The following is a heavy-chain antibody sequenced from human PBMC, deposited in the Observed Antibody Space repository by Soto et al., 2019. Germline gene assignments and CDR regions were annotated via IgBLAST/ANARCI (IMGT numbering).Heavy chain of an antibody. CDR1: GGSISSYY. CDR3: ARVGERWQYFDWFYYFDS. D-gene: IGHD3-9*01. J-gene: IGHJ4*02. CDR2: VYYSGSS. Sequence: SETLSLTCTVSGGSISSYYWSWIRQPPGKGLEWIGYVYYSGSSTSNPSLKSRVTMSADTSKNQLSLKVRSVTAADTAVYYCARVGERWQYFDWFYYFDSWGQGALVTVSS. V-gene: IGHV4-59*01.